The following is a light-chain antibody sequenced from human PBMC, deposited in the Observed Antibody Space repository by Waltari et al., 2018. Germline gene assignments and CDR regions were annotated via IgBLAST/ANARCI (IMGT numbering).Light chain of an antibody. J-gene: IGKJ2*01. CDR2: GAS. CDR1: QSVGSSY. CDR3: QQYGSSPYT. Sequence: EIVLTQSPGTLSLSPGERATVSCRASQSVGSSYLAWYQKKPGQAPTLLISGASSRATGVPDRFIGSGSETDFTLTISRLEPEDFAMYYCQQYGSSPYTFGQGTKLEIK. V-gene: IGKV3-20*01.